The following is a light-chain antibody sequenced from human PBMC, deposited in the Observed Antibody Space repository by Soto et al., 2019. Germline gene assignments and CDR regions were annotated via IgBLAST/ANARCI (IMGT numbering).Light chain of an antibody. Sequence: QPVLTQPPSVSGAPGQRVTISCTGSSSNIGAGYDVHWYQQLPGRAPKPLIYGNTNRPSGVPDRFSGSKSGTSASLAITGLQAEDEADYYCLSFDSSLSVVFGGGTQLTVL. CDR3: LSFDSSLSVV. CDR1: SSNIGAGYD. V-gene: IGLV1-40*01. CDR2: GNT. J-gene: IGLJ2*01.